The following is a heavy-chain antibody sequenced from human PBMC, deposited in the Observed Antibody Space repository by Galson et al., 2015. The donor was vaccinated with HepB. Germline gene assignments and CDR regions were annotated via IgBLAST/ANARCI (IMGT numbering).Heavy chain of an antibody. CDR2: ISSSSSTI. D-gene: IGHD2-15*01. J-gene: IGHJ5*02. Sequence: SLRLSCAASGFTFSSYSMNWVRQAPGKGLEWVSYISSSSSTIYYADSVKGRFTISRDNAKNSLYLQMNSLRAEDTAVYYCARDGDCSGGSCYSNWFDPWGQGTLVTVSS. V-gene: IGHV3-48*01. CDR3: ARDGDCSGGSCYSNWFDP. CDR1: GFTFSSYS.